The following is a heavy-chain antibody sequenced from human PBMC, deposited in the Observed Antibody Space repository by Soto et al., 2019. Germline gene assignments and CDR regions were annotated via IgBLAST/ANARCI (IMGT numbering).Heavy chain of an antibody. CDR2: IIDSGGST. Sequence: GGSLRLSCAASGFTFSSCAMGWVRQAPGKGLEWVSDIIDSGGSTYYADSVKGRFTISRDNSKNTLYLQMNSLRAEDTAVYYCARDHLRDDSSGYYNYYYGMDVWGQGTTVTVSS. CDR3: ARDHLRDDSSGYYNYYYGMDV. CDR1: GFTFSSCA. J-gene: IGHJ6*02. V-gene: IGHV3-23*01. D-gene: IGHD3-22*01.